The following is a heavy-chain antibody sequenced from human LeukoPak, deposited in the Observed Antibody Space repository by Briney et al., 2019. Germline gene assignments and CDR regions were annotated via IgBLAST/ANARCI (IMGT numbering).Heavy chain of an antibody. CDR2: INPRGGST. V-gene: IGHV1-46*01. J-gene: IGHJ4*02. CDR3: ARVGVTAATADY. CDR1: GYTFTRYY. D-gene: IGHD6-25*01. Sequence: ASVKVSCKASGYTFTRYYMHWMRQAPGQGPEWMGGINPRGGSTDYSQKLQDRVTMSSDTSTSTVYMELSSLRSEGTAVYFCARVGVTAATADYWGQGTLVTVSS.